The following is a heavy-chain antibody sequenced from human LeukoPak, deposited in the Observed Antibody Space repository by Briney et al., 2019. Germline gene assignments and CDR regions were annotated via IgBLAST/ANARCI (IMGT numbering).Heavy chain of an antibody. D-gene: IGHD2-2*01. CDR2: IIPIFGTA. Sequence: ASVKVSCKASGGTFSSYAISWVRQAPGQGLEWMGRIIPIFGTANYAQKFQGRVTITTDESTSTAYMELSSLRSEDTAVYYCARGEYCSSTSCPLLWYWFDPWGQGTLVTVSS. J-gene: IGHJ5*02. CDR3: ARGEYCSSTSCPLLWYWFDP. CDR1: GGTFSSYA. V-gene: IGHV1-69*05.